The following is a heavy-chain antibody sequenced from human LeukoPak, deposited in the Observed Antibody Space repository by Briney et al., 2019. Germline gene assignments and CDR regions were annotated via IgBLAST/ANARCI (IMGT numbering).Heavy chain of an antibody. CDR2: IKEDGSEI. Sequence: PGTSQRLSCAASGFTFSSYWMSWVRQAPGKGPEWVANIKEDGSEIHYVDSVKGRFTISRDNAKNSLYLQLNSLRVEDTAVYYCARDRGYSSFDYWGQGTLVTVSS. D-gene: IGHD4-23*01. J-gene: IGHJ4*02. CDR1: GFTFSSYW. CDR3: ARDRGYSSFDY. V-gene: IGHV3-7*01.